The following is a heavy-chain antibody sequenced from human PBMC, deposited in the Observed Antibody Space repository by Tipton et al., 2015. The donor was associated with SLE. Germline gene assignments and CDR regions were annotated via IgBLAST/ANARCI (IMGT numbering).Heavy chain of an antibody. Sequence: TLSLTCAVSGGSISSSNWWSWVRQPPGKGLEWIGEIYHSGSTNYNPSLKSRVTISVDKSKNQFSLKLSSVTAADTAVYYCARSGPYWNYGHYSDYWGQGTLVTVSS. CDR3: ARSGPYWNYGHYSDY. CDR1: GGSISSSNW. D-gene: IGHD1-7*01. J-gene: IGHJ4*02. CDR2: IYHSGST. V-gene: IGHV4-4*02.